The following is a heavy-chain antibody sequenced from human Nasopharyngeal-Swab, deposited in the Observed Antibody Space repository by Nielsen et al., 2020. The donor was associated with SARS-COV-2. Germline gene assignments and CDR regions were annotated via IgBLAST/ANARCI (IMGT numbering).Heavy chain of an antibody. CDR2: ISGSGGST. CDR1: GFTFSSYA. J-gene: IGHJ4*02. Sequence: GESLKISCAASGFTFSSYAMSWVRQAPGKGLEWVSAISGSGGSTYNADSVKGRFTISRDNSKNTLYLQMNSLRAEDTAVYYCARGPAALWFGNYYFDYWGQGTLVTVSS. V-gene: IGHV3-23*01. D-gene: IGHD3-10*01. CDR3: ARGPAALWFGNYYFDY.